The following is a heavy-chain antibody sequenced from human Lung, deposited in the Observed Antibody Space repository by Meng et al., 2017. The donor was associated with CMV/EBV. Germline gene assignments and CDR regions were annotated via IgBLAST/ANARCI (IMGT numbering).Heavy chain of an antibody. V-gene: IGHV1-46*01. CDR1: GYTFTSYY. CDR2: INPSGGST. CDR3: ARLGYYDSSPLGDYFDY. J-gene: IGHJ4*02. Sequence: ALVXVSCKASGYTFTSYYMHWVRQAPGQGLEWMGIINPSGGSTSYAQKFQGRVTMTRDTSTSTVYMELSSLRSEDTAVYYCARLGYYDSSPLGDYFDYWGQGTLVTVSS. D-gene: IGHD3-22*01.